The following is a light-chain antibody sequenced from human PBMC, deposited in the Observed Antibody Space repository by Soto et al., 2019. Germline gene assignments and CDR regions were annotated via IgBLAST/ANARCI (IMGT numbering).Light chain of an antibody. J-gene: IGKJ1*01. CDR2: AAS. CDR3: QQSYSTPST. V-gene: IGKV1-39*01. Sequence: DIQMTQSPSSLSASVGDRVTITCRASQSISSYLNWYQQKPGKAPKLLIYAASSLQSGVPSRFSGSGSGTDFTLTISSRQPEDFATYYCQQSYSTPSTFVQGTQVEIK. CDR1: QSISSY.